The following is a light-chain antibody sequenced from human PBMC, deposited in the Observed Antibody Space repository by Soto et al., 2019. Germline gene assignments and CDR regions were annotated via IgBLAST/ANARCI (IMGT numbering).Light chain of an antibody. CDR2: AAS. J-gene: IGKJ2*01. CDR1: QSISSY. V-gene: IGKV1-39*01. Sequence: DIQMTQSPSSLSASVGDRVTITCRTSQSISSYLNWFQQKPGKAPQLLIYAASSLQSGVPSRFSGSESGTDFTLTITSLQPEDFATYYCQQSYSAPYTFGQGTKLEIK. CDR3: QQSYSAPYT.